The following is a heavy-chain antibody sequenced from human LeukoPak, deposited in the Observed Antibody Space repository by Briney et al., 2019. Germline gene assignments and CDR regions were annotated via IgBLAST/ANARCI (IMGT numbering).Heavy chain of an antibody. V-gene: IGHV4-61*02. J-gene: IGHJ6*02. CDR3: ARLAAAGTYYYYGMDV. D-gene: IGHD6-13*01. CDR1: GGSISSGSYY. CDR2: IYTSGST. Sequence: SETLSLTCTVSGGSISSGSYYWSWIRQPAGKGLEWIGRIYTSGSTNYNPSLKSRVTISVDTSKNQFSLKLSSVTAADTAVYYCARLAAAGTYYYYGMDVWGQGTTVTVSS.